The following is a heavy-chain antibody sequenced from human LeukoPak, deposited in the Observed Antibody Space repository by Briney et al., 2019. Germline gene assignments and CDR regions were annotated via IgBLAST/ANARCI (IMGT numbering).Heavy chain of an antibody. J-gene: IGHJ4*02. CDR3: ARRSGWYESDY. Sequence: GKSLKISCRGSGYTFTNYWIGWVRQMPGKGLEWMGIIYPGDSDTKYNPSFQGQVTISADKSISTAYLQWSSLKASDSAMYYCARRSGWYESDYWGQGTLVTVSS. D-gene: IGHD6-19*01. CDR2: IYPGDSDT. CDR1: GYTFTNYW. V-gene: IGHV5-51*01.